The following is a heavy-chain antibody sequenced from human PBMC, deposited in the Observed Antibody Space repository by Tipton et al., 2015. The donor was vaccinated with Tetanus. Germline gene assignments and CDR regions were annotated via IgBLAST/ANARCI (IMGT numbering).Heavy chain of an antibody. CDR1: GGSISSYY. CDR3: ARGLALWFGESFITVGFDP. V-gene: IGHV4-59*01. D-gene: IGHD3-10*01. J-gene: IGHJ5*02. CDR2: IYYSGST. Sequence: TLSLTCTVSGGSISSYYWSWIRQPPGKGLEWIRYIYYSGSTNYNPSLKSRVTISVDTSKNQFSLKLSSVTAADTAVYYCARGLALWFGESFITVGFDPWGQGTLVTVSS.